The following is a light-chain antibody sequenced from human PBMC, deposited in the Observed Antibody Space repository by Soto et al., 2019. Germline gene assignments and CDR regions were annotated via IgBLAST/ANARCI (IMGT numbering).Light chain of an antibody. CDR1: QDISNY. CDR2: DAS. CDR3: HQYDKLPYT. Sequence: DLQMTQSPSSLSASVGDRVTITCQASQDISNYLNWYQQKPGKAPKLLIYDASNLETGVPSRFSGSGSRTDFTFTISSLQPEDIATYYCHQYDKLPYTFGQGTKLEIK. V-gene: IGKV1-33*01. J-gene: IGKJ2*01.